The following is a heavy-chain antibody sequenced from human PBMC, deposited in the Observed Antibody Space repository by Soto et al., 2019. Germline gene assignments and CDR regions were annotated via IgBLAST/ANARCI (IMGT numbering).Heavy chain of an antibody. Sequence: GGSLRLSCAASGFTFRSYAMSWVRQAPGKGLEWVSTISGSGDNTYYADSVKGRFTISRDNSKNTLYVQMNSLRAEDTAVYYCAAAVGGYYREYYFAYWGQGTLVTVSS. V-gene: IGHV3-23*01. D-gene: IGHD3-3*01. J-gene: IGHJ4*02. CDR3: AAAVGGYYREYYFAY. CDR2: ISGSGDNT. CDR1: GFTFRSYA.